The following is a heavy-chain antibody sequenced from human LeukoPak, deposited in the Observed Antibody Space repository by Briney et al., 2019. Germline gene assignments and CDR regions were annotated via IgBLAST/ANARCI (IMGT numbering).Heavy chain of an antibody. CDR3: ARDKDYFDSGGAFDI. J-gene: IGHJ3*02. CDR1: GGSISRYY. V-gene: IGHV4-59*01. Sequence: PSETLSLTCTVSGGSISRYYWSWIRQPPGKGLEWIGYIYYSGSTNYNPSLKSRVTMSVDTSKNQFSLKLSSVTAADTAVYYCARDKDYFDSGGAFDIWVQGTMVTVSS. CDR2: IYYSGST. D-gene: IGHD3-22*01.